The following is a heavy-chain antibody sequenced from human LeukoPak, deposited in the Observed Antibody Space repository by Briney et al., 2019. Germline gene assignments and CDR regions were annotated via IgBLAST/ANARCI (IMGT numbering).Heavy chain of an antibody. CDR1: GGPSSSYY. J-gene: IGHJ4*02. CDR2: IYYSGST. Sequence: KPSETPSLTCTVSGGPSSSYYWSWIRQPPGKGLEWLGYIYYSGSTNYNPSLKGRVTISVDTSKNQFSLKLSSVTAADTAVYYCARHLRAVAGGRYFDYWGQGTQVTVSS. D-gene: IGHD6-19*01. CDR3: ARHLRAVAGGRYFDY. V-gene: IGHV4-59*08.